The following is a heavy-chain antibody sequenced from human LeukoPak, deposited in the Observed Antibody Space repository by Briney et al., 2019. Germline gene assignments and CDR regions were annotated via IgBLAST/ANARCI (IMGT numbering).Heavy chain of an antibody. CDR1: GGTFSSYA. Sequence: PSVKVSCKASGGTFSSYAVSWVRQAPGQGLEWMGGIIPIFGTANYAQKVQGRVTINTDESTSTAYMELSSLRSEDTAVYYCTSNRHCYDSSGYYARDYYYYMDVWGKGTTVTVSS. V-gene: IGHV1-69*05. J-gene: IGHJ6*03. D-gene: IGHD3-22*01. CDR3: TSNRHCYDSSGYYARDYYYYMDV. CDR2: IIPIFGTA.